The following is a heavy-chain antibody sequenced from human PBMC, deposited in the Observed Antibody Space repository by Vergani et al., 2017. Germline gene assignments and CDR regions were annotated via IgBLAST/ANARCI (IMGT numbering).Heavy chain of an antibody. D-gene: IGHD5-24*01. CDR3: ARCRDGYNCPVGYFDY. V-gene: IGHV3-30-3*01. J-gene: IGHJ4*02. CDR2: ISYDGSNK. Sequence: QVQLVESGGGVVQPGRSLRLSCAASGFTFSSYAMHWVRQAPGKGLEWVAVISYDGSNKYYADSVKGRFTISRDNSKNTLYLQMNSLRAEDTAVYYCARCRDGYNCPVGYFDYWGQGTLVTVSS. CDR1: GFTFSSYA.